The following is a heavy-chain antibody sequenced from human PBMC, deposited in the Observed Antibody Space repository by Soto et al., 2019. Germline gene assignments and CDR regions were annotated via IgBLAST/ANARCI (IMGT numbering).Heavy chain of an antibody. CDR1: GFTFSSYG. D-gene: IGHD1-1*01. V-gene: IGHV3-33*01. J-gene: IGHJ4*02. CDR3: AREPNEGLQPQFDY. Sequence: QVQLVESGGGVVQPGRSLRLSCAASGFTFSSYGMHWVPQAPGKGLEWVAVIWYDGSNKYYADSVKGRFTISRDNSKNPLYLQMNRLRAEETAMYYCAREPNEGLQPQFDYWGQGTLVTVSS. CDR2: IWYDGSNK.